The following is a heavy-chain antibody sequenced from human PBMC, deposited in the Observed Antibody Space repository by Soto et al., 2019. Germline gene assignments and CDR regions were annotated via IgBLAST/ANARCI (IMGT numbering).Heavy chain of an antibody. V-gene: IGHV1-18*01. CDR2: ISAYNGNT. J-gene: IGHJ5*02. Sequence: ASVKVSCKASGYTFTSYGISWVRQAPGQGLEWMGWISAYNGNTNYAQKLQGRVTTTTDTSTSTAYMELRSLRSDDTAVYYCARDSSGKNWFDPWGQGTLVTVPQ. CDR1: GYTFTSYG. D-gene: IGHD6-19*01. CDR3: ARDSSGKNWFDP.